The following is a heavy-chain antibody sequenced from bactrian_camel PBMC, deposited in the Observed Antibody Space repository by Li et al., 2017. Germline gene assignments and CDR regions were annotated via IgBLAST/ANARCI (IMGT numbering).Heavy chain of an antibody. CDR3: TRATDFLY. Sequence: DVQLVESGGGLVQPGGSLRLSCAASGFIFRDHYMNWVRQAPGKGLEWVSSISGSSRTYYSNSVKGRFTIARDIAKNTVYLQMASLTSNDTALYYCTRATDFLYWGQGTQVTVS. V-gene: IGHV3S10*01. CDR1: GFIFRDHY. J-gene: IGHJ6*01. CDR2: ISGSSRT.